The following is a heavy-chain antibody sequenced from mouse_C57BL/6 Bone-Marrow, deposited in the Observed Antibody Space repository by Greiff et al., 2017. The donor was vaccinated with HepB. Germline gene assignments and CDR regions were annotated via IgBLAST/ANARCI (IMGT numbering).Heavy chain of an antibody. V-gene: IGHV5-17*01. D-gene: IGHD2-3*01. CDR3: AKGVDGYYDWYFDV. J-gene: IGHJ1*03. Sequence: VQLKESGGGLVKPGGSLKLSCAASGFTFSDYGMHWVRQAPEKGLEWVAYISSGSSTIYYADTVKGRFTISRDNAKNTLFLQMTSLRSEDTAMYYCAKGVDGYYDWYFDVWGTGTTVTVSS. CDR2: ISSGSSTI. CDR1: GFTFSDYG.